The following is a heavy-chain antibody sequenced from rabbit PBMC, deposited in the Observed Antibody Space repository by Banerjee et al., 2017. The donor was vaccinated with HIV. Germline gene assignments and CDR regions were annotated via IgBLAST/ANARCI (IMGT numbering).Heavy chain of an antibody. Sequence: LVESGGGLVQPGGSLKLSCKASGFDFSSYGVSWVRQAPGKGLEWIGYIDPDFRNINYASWVNGRFTISKTSSTTVTLQLNSLTAADTATYFCARDGSDSHYYFNLWGQGTLVTVS. CDR2: IDPDFRNI. CDR1: GFDFSSYG. D-gene: IGHD5-1*01. CDR3: ARDGSDSHYYFNL. V-gene: IGHV1S21*01. J-gene: IGHJ4*01.